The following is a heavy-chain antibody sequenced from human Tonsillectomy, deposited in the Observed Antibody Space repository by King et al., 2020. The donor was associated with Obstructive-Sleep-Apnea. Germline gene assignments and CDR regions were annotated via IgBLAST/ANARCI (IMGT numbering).Heavy chain of an antibody. CDR2: IAYDGSDK. J-gene: IGHJ3*01. CDR3: AVMAGKSRDKDAFDF. V-gene: IGHV3-30*04. D-gene: IGHD4-23*01. Sequence: VQLVESGGGVVHPGRSLRVSCAASGFIFRNYAMHWVRQPPGKGLEWMSVIAYDGSDKYYADSVKGRFTISRDNSKNTLYLQINSLRAEDTAVYYCAVMAGKSRDKDAFDFWGQGTMVTVSS. CDR1: GFIFRNYA.